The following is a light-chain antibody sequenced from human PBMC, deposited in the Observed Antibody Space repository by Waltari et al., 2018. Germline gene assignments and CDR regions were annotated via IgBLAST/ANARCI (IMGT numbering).Light chain of an antibody. Sequence: EIVLTQSPGTLSLSPGEGATLSCRTSQTIRTTYLAWYQQKPGQAPTLLIYGTFSRAPCIPDRFTGSGSGTDFSLTISSLEPEDFATYYCQQYDISPLTFGGGTKVEIK. CDR2: GTF. CDR3: QQYDISPLT. CDR1: QTIRTTY. V-gene: IGKV3-20*01. J-gene: IGKJ4*02.